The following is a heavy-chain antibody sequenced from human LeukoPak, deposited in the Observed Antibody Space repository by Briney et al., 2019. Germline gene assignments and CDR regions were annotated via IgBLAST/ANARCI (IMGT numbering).Heavy chain of an antibody. CDR2: ISYDGSNK. V-gene: IGHV3-30*18. J-gene: IGHJ4*02. CDR1: GFTFSSYS. CDR3: AKEDYYDSSGYDY. Sequence: GGSLRLSCVASGFTFSSYSMNWVRQAPGKGLEWVAVISYDGSNKYYADSVKGRFTISRDNSKNTLYLQMNSLRAEDTAVYYCAKEDYYDSSGYDYWAREPWSPPPQ. D-gene: IGHD3-22*01.